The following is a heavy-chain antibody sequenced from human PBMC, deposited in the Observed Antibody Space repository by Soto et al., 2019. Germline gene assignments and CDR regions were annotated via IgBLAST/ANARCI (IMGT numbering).Heavy chain of an antibody. CDR1: GGSISTVDYW. V-gene: IGHV4-30-4*01. CDR2: IYDGGRT. CDR3: ARGPSGDKVDS. J-gene: IGHJ4*02. Sequence: QVQLQESGPGLVKPSQTLSLTCTVSGGSISTVDYWWSWIRQYPDMGLEWIGHIYDGGRTYNNPSIQSRFTMSVDTSQSQLSLTLGAVSAADTAVYYCARGPSGDKVDSWGQGTLVTVSS. D-gene: IGHD7-27*01.